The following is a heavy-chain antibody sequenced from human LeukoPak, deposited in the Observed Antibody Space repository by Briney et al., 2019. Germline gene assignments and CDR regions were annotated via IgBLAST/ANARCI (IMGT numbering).Heavy chain of an antibody. Sequence: PGGSLRLSCAASGFTFSSYAMHWVRQAPGKGLEWVAVISYDGSNKYYADSVKGRFTISRDNSKNTLYLQMNSLRAEDTAVYYCARDLLCGGDCPGDYWGQGTLVTVSS. D-gene: IGHD2-21*02. CDR2: ISYDGSNK. CDR3: ARDLLCGGDCPGDY. J-gene: IGHJ4*02. CDR1: GFTFSSYA. V-gene: IGHV3-30-3*01.